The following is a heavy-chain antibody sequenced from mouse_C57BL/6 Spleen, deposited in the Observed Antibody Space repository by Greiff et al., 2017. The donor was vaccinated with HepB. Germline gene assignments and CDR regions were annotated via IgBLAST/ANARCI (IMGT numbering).Heavy chain of an antibody. Sequence: VQLQQSGPELVKPGASVKISCKASGYAFSSSWMNWVKQRPGKGLEWIGRIYPGDGDTNYKGKVKGKATLTADKSPSTAYMQLSSLTSEDSASYFCARRAYGSSPYYAMDYWGQGTSVTVSS. V-gene: IGHV1-82*01. CDR1: GYAFSSSW. J-gene: IGHJ4*01. D-gene: IGHD1-1*01. CDR2: IYPGDGDT. CDR3: ARRAYGSSPYYAMDY.